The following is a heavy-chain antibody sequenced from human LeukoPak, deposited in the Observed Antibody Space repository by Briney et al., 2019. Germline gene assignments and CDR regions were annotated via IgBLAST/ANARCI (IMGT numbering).Heavy chain of an antibody. D-gene: IGHD3-22*01. J-gene: IGHJ3*02. CDR1: GFTFNSYV. CDR2: ISGSGGNT. CDR3: ARGKTYYDISKDAFDI. V-gene: IGHV3-23*01. Sequence: PGGSLRLSCAASGFTFNSYVMSWVRQAPGRGLEWVSVISGSGGNTYYADSVKGRFTISRDNSKNTLYLQMNSLRAEDTAVYYCARGKTYYDISKDAFDIWGQGTMVTVSS.